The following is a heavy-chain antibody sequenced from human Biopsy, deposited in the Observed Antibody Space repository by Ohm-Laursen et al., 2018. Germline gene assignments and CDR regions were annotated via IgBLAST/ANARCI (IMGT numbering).Heavy chain of an antibody. Sequence: SLRLSCTASGFTFKNYAMNWVRQAPGKGLDWVSSIDSSAASTFYADSVKVRFTISRDNSKNTLFLQMNSLRAADTAIYYCASDLNGDPSAFDYWGQGTPVTVSS. V-gene: IGHV3-23*01. CDR2: IDSSAAST. CDR3: ASDLNGDPSAFDY. CDR1: GFTFKNYA. J-gene: IGHJ4*02. D-gene: IGHD4-17*01.